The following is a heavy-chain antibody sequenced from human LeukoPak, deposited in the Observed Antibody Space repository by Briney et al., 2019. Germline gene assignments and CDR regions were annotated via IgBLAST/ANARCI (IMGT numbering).Heavy chain of an antibody. Sequence: PSETLSLTCTVSGGSISSSISYWGWIRQPPGKGLEWIGSIYYSGSTYYNPSLKSRVTISVDTSKNQFSLKLSSVTAADTAVYYCARHSRDPFENVDYCFDYWGQGTLVTVSS. J-gene: IGHJ4*02. V-gene: IGHV4-39*01. D-gene: IGHD3-9*01. CDR1: GGSISSSISY. CDR3: ARHSRDPFENVDYCFDY. CDR2: IYYSGST.